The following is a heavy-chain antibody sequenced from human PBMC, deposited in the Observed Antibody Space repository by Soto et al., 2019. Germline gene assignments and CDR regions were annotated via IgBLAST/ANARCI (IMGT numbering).Heavy chain of an antibody. CDR3: ARKSGGDYYYYYGMDV. CDR2: IYYSGST. D-gene: IGHD2-15*01. CDR1: GGSISSYY. Sequence: NPSETLSLTCTVSGGSISSYYWSWIRQPPGKGLEWIGYIYYSGSTNYNPSLKSRVTISVDTSKNQFSLKLSSVTAADTAVYYCARKSGGDYYYYYGMDVWGQGTTVTVSS. V-gene: IGHV4-59*01. J-gene: IGHJ6*02.